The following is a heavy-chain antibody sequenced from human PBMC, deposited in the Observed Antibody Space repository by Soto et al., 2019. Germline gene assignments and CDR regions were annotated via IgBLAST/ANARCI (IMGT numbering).Heavy chain of an antibody. CDR1: GYTFTNYG. CDR3: VRAGYGDYVDY. V-gene: IGHV1-18*01. Sequence: QVQLVQSGAEVKKPGASVKVSCKASGYTFTNYGISWVRQAPGQGLEWMGWISGYNGNTKYAQKLQGRVTMTTDTSTSTAYMEVRSLRSDDPAVYYCVRAGYGDYVDYWGQGTLVTVSS. CDR2: ISGYNGNT. D-gene: IGHD4-17*01. J-gene: IGHJ4*02.